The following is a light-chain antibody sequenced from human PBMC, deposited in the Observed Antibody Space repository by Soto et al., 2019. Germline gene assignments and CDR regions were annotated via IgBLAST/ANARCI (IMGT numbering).Light chain of an antibody. CDR3: QQYNNWPPWT. V-gene: IGKV3-15*01. Sequence: EVVMRQSPATPSVSPGETATLSCRASQSVSNKLAWYQQRPGQAPRLLIYAADTRATGIPDRFSGSGSGREFTLTISSLQSEDFAVYYCQQYNNWPPWTFGQGTKVEVK. J-gene: IGKJ1*01. CDR2: AAD. CDR1: QSVSNK.